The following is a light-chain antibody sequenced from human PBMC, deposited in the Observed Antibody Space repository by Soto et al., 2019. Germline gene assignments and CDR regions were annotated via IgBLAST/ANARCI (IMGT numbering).Light chain of an antibody. Sequence: PGETATLSCRARQSVSSDLAWYQQRPGQAPRLLIYGASTRATGIPARFRGSGSGTEFRLTISSLQSEDFATYYCQQYNTWHPKMAFGRGTKVEIK. V-gene: IGKV3-15*01. J-gene: IGKJ1*01. CDR1: QSVSSD. CDR3: QQYNTWHPKMA. CDR2: GAS.